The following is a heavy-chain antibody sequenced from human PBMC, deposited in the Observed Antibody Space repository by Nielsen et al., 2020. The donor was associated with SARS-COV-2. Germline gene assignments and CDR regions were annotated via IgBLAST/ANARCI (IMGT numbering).Heavy chain of an antibody. CDR3: ARANYYDSSGYLYYFDY. D-gene: IGHD3-22*01. CDR1: GFTFSSHS. J-gene: IGHJ4*02. Sequence: GESLKISCAASGFTFSSHSMNWVRQAPGKGLEWVSSISSSSSYIYYADSVKGRFTISRDNAKNSLYLQMNSLRAEDTAVYYCARANYYDSSGYLYYFDYWGQGTLVTVSS. CDR2: ISSSSSYI. V-gene: IGHV3-21*01.